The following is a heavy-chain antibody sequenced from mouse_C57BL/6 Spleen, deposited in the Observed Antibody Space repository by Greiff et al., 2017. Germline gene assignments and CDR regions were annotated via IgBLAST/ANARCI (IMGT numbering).Heavy chain of an antibody. CDR1: GYAFSSYW. CDR3: ANYGSSMYFDV. V-gene: IGHV1-80*01. Sequence: VQLQQSGAELVKPGASVKISCTASGYAFSSYWMNWVKQRPGKGLAWIGQIYPGDGDTKYNGKLTGKATLTDDKSSSTACMQLSSLTSEDSAIYFGANYGSSMYFDVWGTGTTVTVSS. CDR2: IYPGDGDT. J-gene: IGHJ1*03. D-gene: IGHD1-1*01.